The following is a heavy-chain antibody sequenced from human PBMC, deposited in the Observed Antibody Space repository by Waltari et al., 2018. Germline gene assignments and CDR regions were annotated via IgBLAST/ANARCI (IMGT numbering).Heavy chain of an antibody. CDR3: ARDSHYYDSSGYYLN. V-gene: IGHV1-69*04. Sequence: QVQLVQSGAEVKKPGSSVKVSCKASGGTFSRYAISWVRQAPGQGLEWMGGIIPILGIANYAQKFQGRVTITADESTSTDYMELSSLRSEDTAVYYCARDSHYYDSSGYYLNWGQGTLVTVSS. CDR1: GGTFSRYA. J-gene: IGHJ4*02. D-gene: IGHD3-22*01. CDR2: IIPILGIA.